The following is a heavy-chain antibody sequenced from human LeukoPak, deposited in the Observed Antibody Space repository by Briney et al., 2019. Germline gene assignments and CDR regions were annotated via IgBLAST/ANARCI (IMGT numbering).Heavy chain of an antibody. Sequence: SETLSLTCTVSGVSISSSNSYWGWIRQPPGKGLEWIGSIYYTGNTYYNASLKSRATISIDTSNNQISLKLTSVTAADTAVYYCARSPTKRVTEDYWGQGILVTVSS. CDR2: IYYTGNT. CDR3: ARSPTKRVTEDY. CDR1: GVSISSSNSY. J-gene: IGHJ4*02. D-gene: IGHD5-18*01. V-gene: IGHV4-39*07.